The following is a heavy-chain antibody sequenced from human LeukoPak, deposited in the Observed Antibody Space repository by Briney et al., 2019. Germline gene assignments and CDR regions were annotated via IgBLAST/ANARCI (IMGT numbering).Heavy chain of an antibody. CDR1: GFTFSNYA. V-gene: IGHV3-23*01. J-gene: IGHJ4*02. Sequence: GGSLRLSCAASGFTFSNYAMNWVRQAPGKGLEWVSTISGSGGTTYYADSVKGRFTVSRDNSKNTLYLQMNSLKVEDTAVYYCARGPLTWLFGGAADYWGQGALVTVSS. CDR3: ARGPLTWLFGGAADY. CDR2: ISGSGGTT. D-gene: IGHD3-22*01.